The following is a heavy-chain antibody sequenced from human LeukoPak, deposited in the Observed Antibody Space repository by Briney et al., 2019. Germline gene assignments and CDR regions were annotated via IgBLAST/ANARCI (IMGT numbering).Heavy chain of an antibody. V-gene: IGHV1-2*02. CDR1: GYTFTGYY. D-gene: IGHD4-23*01. J-gene: IGHJ4*02. Sequence: ASVKVSCKASGYTFTGYYMHWVRQAPGQGLEWMGWINHNSGGTNYAQKFQGRVTMTRDTSISTAYMELSRLRSDDTAVYYCARGSYGGNGIVGYWGQGTLVTVSS. CDR3: ARGSYGGNGIVGY. CDR2: INHNSGGT.